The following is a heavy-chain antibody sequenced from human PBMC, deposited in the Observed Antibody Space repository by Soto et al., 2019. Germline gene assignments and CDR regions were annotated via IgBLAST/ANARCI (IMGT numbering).Heavy chain of an antibody. Sequence: SVKVSCKSSGATFNFYAISWVRQAPGEGLEWMGGVVPHSGTATYARKFQGRLTVTADESSSTAYMDLSSLTAENTAIYYCASNPGQFLYYFHYWGQGTLGTVS. CDR3: ASNPGQFLYYFHY. CDR1: GATFNFYA. D-gene: IGHD6-19*01. CDR2: VVPHSGTA. J-gene: IGHJ4*03. V-gene: IGHV1-69*13.